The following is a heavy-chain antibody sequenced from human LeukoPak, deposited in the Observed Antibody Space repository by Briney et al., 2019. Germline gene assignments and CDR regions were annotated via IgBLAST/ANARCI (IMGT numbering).Heavy chain of an antibody. CDR3: ARGPYYYYMDV. Sequence: PSETLSLTCAVYSGSFSGFYWSWIRQPPGKGLEWIGEINHSGSTNYYNPSLKGRVTMSVDTSKNQFSLKLSSVTAADTAVYCCARGPYYYYMDVWGKGTTVTVSS. CDR2: INHSGST. V-gene: IGHV4-34*01. CDR1: SGSFSGFY. J-gene: IGHJ6*03.